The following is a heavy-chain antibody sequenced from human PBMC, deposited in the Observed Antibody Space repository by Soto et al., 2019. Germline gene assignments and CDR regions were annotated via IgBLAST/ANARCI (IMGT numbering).Heavy chain of an antibody. CDR2: ISWNSGSI. CDR3: AKDYYDSSGYATFDY. CDR1: GFTFDDYA. D-gene: IGHD3-22*01. Sequence: EVQLVESGGGLVQPGRSLRLSCAASGFTFDDYAMHWVRQAPGKGLEWVSGISWNSGSIGYADSVKGRFTISRDNAKNSLYLQMNSLRAEDTALYYCAKDYYDSSGYATFDYWGQGTLVTVSS. J-gene: IGHJ4*02. V-gene: IGHV3-9*01.